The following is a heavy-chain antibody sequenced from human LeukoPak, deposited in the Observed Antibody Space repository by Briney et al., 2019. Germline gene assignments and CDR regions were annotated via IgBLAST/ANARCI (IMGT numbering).Heavy chain of an antibody. J-gene: IGHJ6*03. Sequence: PSETLSLTCTVSGGSISSSSYYWGWIRQPPGKGLEWIGSIYYSGSTYYNPSLKSRVTISVDTSKNQFSLKLSSVTAADTAVYYCAREISSSWYGVYYYYMDVWGKGTTVTVSS. V-gene: IGHV4-39*07. CDR3: AREISSSWYGVYYYYMDV. CDR1: GGSISSSSYY. CDR2: IYYSGST. D-gene: IGHD6-13*01.